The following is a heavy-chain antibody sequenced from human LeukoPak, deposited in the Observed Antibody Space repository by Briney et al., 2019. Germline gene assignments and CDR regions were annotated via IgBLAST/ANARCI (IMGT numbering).Heavy chain of an antibody. D-gene: IGHD2-2*02. CDR3: ARVGYCSSTSCHTDWYFDL. CDR1: GGSISSGDYY. J-gene: IGHJ2*01. CDR2: ISYSGST. V-gene: IGHV4-30-4*08. Sequence: SETLSLTCTVSGGSISSGDYYWNWIRQPPGKGLEWIGYISYSGSTYYNPSLKSRVSISADTSKNQFSLKLSSVTAADTAVYYCARVGYCSSTSCHTDWYFDLWGRGTLVTVSS.